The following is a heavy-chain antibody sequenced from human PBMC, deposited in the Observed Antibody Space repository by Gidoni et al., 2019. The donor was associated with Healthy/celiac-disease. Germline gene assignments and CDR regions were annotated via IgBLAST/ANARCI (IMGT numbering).Heavy chain of an antibody. V-gene: IGHV3-30*04. CDR2: ISYDGSNK. Sequence: QVQLVESGGGVVQPGRSLRLSCAASGFTFSSYAMHWVRQAPGKGLEWVAVISYDGSNKYYADSVKGRFTISRDNSKNTLYLQMNSLRAEDTAVYYCAREFRVPAAIFGAFDPWGQGTLVTVSS. CDR3: AREFRVPAAIFGAFDP. CDR1: GFTFSSYA. D-gene: IGHD2-2*01. J-gene: IGHJ5*02.